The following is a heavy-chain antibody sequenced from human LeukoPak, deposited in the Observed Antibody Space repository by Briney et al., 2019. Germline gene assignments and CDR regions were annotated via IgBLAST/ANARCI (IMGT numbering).Heavy chain of an antibody. V-gene: IGHV4-59*11. J-gene: IGHJ4*02. D-gene: IGHD5-18*01. Sequence: SETLSLTCVVSGGSLSTHHWSWIRQSPGRGLEWIGYISDSGSTNYNPSLKSRVTISVDTSKNQFSLKLSSVTAADTAVYYCARAVGYSYGYSFDYWGQGTLVTVSS. CDR3: ARAVGYSYGYSFDY. CDR2: ISDSGST. CDR1: GGSLSTHH.